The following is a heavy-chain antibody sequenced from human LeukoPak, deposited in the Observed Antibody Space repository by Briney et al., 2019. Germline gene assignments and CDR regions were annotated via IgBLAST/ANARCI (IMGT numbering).Heavy chain of an antibody. V-gene: IGHV4-34*01. CDR3: ASGYCGGACQLGGVDM. CDR2: INHSGST. Sequence: SETLSLTCAVYGGSFSGYYWSWIRQPPGKGLEWIGEINHSGSTNYNPSLKSRVTISVDTSKNQFSLKLSSVTAADTAVYYCASGYCGGACQLGGVDMWGQGTMVTVSS. J-gene: IGHJ3*02. CDR1: GGSFSGYY. D-gene: IGHD2-21*02.